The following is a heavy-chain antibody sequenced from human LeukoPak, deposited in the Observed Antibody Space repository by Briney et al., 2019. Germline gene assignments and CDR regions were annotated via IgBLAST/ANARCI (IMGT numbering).Heavy chain of an antibody. Sequence: PSQTLSLTCTVSGGSISSGDYYWSWIRQPPGKGLEWIGYIYYSGSTYYNPSLKSRVTISVDTSKNQFSLKLSSVTAADTAVYYCARGGAYYYDSSGYYRRLYYYYGMDVWGQGTTITVSS. D-gene: IGHD3-22*01. V-gene: IGHV4-30-4*01. J-gene: IGHJ6*02. CDR2: IYYSGST. CDR3: ARGGAYYYDSSGYYRRLYYYYGMDV. CDR1: GGSISSGDYY.